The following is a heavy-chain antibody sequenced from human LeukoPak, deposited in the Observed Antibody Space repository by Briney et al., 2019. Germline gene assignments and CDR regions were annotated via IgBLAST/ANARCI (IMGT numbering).Heavy chain of an antibody. Sequence: SETLSLTCTVSGGSISSYYWSWIRQPPGKGLEWIGYIYYSGSTNYNPSLKSRVTISVDTSKNQFSLKLSSVTAADTAVYYCARRNDYDDWYFDLWGRGTLVTVSS. V-gene: IGHV4-59*08. CDR3: ARRNDYDDWYFDL. CDR1: GGSISSYY. CDR2: IYYSGST. D-gene: IGHD4-17*01. J-gene: IGHJ2*01.